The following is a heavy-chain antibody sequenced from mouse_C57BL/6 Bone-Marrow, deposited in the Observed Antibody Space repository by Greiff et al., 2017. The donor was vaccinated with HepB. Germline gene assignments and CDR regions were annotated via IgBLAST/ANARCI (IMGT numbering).Heavy chain of an antibody. D-gene: IGHD2-10*01. CDR1: GFNIKDDY. CDR2: IDPENGDT. J-gene: IGHJ2*01. V-gene: IGHV14-4*01. Sequence: VQLKESGAELVRPGASVKLSCTASGFNIKDDYMHWVKQRPEQGLEWIGWIDPENGDTEYASKFQGKATITADTSSNTAYLQLSSLTSEDTAVYYCTTRLLHFDYWGQGTTLTVSS. CDR3: TTRLLHFDY.